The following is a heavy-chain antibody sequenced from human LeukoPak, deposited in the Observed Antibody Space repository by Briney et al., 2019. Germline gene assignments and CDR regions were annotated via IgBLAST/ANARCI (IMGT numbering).Heavy chain of an antibody. D-gene: IGHD6-13*01. Sequence: GSLRLSCAASGFTFDDYGMSWVRQAPGKGLEWVSGINWNGGGTGYADSVKGRFTISRDNAKNSLYLQMNSLRAEDTALYYCARGTLKAAATDFDYWGQGTLVTVSS. J-gene: IGHJ4*02. CDR1: GFTFDDYG. V-gene: IGHV3-20*04. CDR3: ARGTLKAAATDFDY. CDR2: INWNGGGT.